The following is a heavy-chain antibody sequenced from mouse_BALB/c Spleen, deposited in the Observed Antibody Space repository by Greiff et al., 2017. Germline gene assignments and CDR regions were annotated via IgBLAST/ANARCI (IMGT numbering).Heavy chain of an antibody. J-gene: IGHJ2*01. V-gene: IGHV1-7*01. D-gene: IGHD2-14*01. CDR3: ARAYDTPFDY. CDR2: INPSTGYT. Sequence: VQLQQSGAELAKPGASVKMSCKASGYTFTSYWMHWVKQRPGQGLEWIGYINPSTGYTEYNQKFKDKATLTADKSSSTAYMQLSSLTSEDSAVYYCARAYDTPFDYWGQGTTLTVSS. CDR1: GYTFTSYW.